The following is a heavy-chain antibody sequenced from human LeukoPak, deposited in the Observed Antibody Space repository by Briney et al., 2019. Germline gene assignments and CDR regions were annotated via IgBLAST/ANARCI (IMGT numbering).Heavy chain of an antibody. J-gene: IGHJ4*02. Sequence: PSETLSLTCTVSGGSISSSSYYWGWIRQPPGKGLEWIGSIYYSGSTYYNPSLKSRVTISVDTSKNQFSLKLSSVTAADTAVYYCARVIDVRYYGSGSYSLFDYWGQGTQVTVSS. V-gene: IGHV4-39*07. D-gene: IGHD3-10*01. CDR2: IYYSGST. CDR1: GGSISSSSYY. CDR3: ARVIDVRYYGSGSYSLFDY.